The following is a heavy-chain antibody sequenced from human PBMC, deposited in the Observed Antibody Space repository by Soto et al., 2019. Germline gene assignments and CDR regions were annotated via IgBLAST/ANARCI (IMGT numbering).Heavy chain of an antibody. CDR1: GFSLSTSGVG. CDR3: IHSRCGGDCLRSYSSHYYYGLDV. Sequence: SGPTLVNPTQTLTLTCTFSGFSLSTSGVGVGWIRQPPGKALEWLALIYWDGDKRYSPSLRNRLSISKDTSNNLVVFTMTNMDPVDTATYYCIHSRCGGDCLRSYSSHYYYGLDVWGQGTTVTVSS. D-gene: IGHD2-21*02. CDR2: IYWDGDK. V-gene: IGHV2-5*02. J-gene: IGHJ6*02.